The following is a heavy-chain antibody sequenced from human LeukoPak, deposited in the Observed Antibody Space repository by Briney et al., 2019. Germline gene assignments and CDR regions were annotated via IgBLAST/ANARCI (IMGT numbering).Heavy chain of an antibody. Sequence: GGSLRLSCAASGFTVSSNYMSWVRQAPGEGLVWVSRINSDGSSTSYADSVKGRFTISRDNAKNTLYLQMNSLRAEDTAVYYCARAGGGGFDYWGQGTLVTVSS. J-gene: IGHJ4*02. D-gene: IGHD2-15*01. V-gene: IGHV3-74*01. CDR1: GFTVSSNY. CDR3: ARAGGGGFDY. CDR2: INSDGSST.